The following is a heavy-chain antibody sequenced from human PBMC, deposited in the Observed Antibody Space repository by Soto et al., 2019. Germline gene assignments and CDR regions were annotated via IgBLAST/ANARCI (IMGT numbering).Heavy chain of an antibody. V-gene: IGHV4-30-4*01. CDR1: GDSISSGNKY. CDR2: IFSSGTT. CDR3: ARVPSPFDYYYAMDV. Sequence: LSRTCTVSGDSISSGNKYWSWIRQAPGKGLEWIGYIFSSGTTYYNPSLKSRLTMSLDTSQNQFSLRLASVTDADSAVYYCARVPSPFDYYYAMDVWGQGTTVTVSS. D-gene: IGHD3-16*01. J-gene: IGHJ6*02.